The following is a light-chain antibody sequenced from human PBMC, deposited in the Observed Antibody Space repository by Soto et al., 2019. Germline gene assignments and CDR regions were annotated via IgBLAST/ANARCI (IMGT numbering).Light chain of an antibody. CDR1: SSDVGGYNY. CDR3: SSYTSSSFYV. J-gene: IGLJ1*01. CDR2: EVS. Sequence: QSALTQPASVSGSPGQSITIPCTGTSSDVGGYNYVSWYQQHPGKAPKLMIYEVSNRPSGVSNRFSGSKSGNTASLTISGLQAEDEADYYCSSYTSSSFYVFGTGTKV. V-gene: IGLV2-14*01.